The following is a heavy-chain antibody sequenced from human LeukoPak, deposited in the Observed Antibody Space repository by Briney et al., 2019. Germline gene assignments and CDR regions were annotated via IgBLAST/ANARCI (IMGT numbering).Heavy chain of an antibody. CDR2: INSDGSST. CDR3: AGVREMAAIDGGYYFDY. V-gene: IGHV3-74*01. CDR1: GFTFRSYW. J-gene: IGHJ4*02. D-gene: IGHD5-24*01. Sequence: GGSLRLSCAASGFTFRSYWMHWVRQAPGEGLVRVSRINSDGSSTTYADSVKGRFTLSRDNAKNTLYLQMNSLRPEDTAVYYCAGVREMAAIDGGYYFDYWGQGALVTVSS.